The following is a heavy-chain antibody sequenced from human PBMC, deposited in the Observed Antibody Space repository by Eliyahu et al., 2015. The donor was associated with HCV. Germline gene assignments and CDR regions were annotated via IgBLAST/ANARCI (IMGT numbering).Heavy chain of an antibody. V-gene: IGHV4-59*01. J-gene: IGHJ5*02. CDR2: IHYSGST. CDR3: ASGGGGIAVAGTGGWFDP. D-gene: IGHD6-19*01. CDR1: GGSXPTYS. Sequence: QVQLQESGPGLVKPSETLSLTCTVSGGSXPTYSWSWXRQPPGKGXEWIGYIHYSGSTNSNPSLKSRVTISVDTSKNQFSLNLTSLTAADTAVYYCASGGGGIAVAGTGGWFDPWGQGTLVTVSS.